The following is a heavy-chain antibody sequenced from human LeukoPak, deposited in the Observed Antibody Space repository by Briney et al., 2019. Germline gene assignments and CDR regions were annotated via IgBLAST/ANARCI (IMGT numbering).Heavy chain of an antibody. V-gene: IGHV4-59*01. Sequence: ETLSLTCTVSGGSISSYYWTWIRQPPGKGLEWIGYIYYSGSTNYNPSLESRVTISVDTSKNQFSLKLTSVTAADTAVYYCARGVNSGYFDYCGQGTLVTVSS. D-gene: IGHD1-26*01. J-gene: IGHJ4*02. CDR1: GGSISSYY. CDR2: IYYSGST. CDR3: ARGVNSGYFDY.